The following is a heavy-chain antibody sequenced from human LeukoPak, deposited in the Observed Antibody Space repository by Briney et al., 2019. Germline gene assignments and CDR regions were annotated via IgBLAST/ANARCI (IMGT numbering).Heavy chain of an antibody. Sequence: GEFLKISCKGSGDSFTNYWNGWGRQIPGEGVEWMGIFYPGDSDTRYSPSFQGQVTISADNSISTAYLQWSSLKASDTAMYYCARQVSPWGVFDIWGQGTLVTVSS. CDR3: ARQVSPWGVFDI. J-gene: IGHJ3*02. CDR1: GDSFTNYW. D-gene: IGHD3-10*01. V-gene: IGHV5-51*01. CDR2: FYPGDSDT.